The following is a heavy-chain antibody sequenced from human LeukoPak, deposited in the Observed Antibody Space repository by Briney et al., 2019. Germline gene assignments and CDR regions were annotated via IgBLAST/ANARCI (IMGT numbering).Heavy chain of an antibody. D-gene: IGHD6-6*01. CDR3: ARSVAARRGGYFDY. J-gene: IGHJ4*02. CDR1: GGSISSGGYY. CDR2: IYYSGST. V-gene: IGHV4-31*03. Sequence: PSETLSLTCTVSGGSISSGGYYWSWIRQHPGKGLEWIGYIYYSGSTYYNPSLKSRVTISVDASKNQFSLKLSSVTAADTAVYYCARSVAARRGGYFDYWGQGTLVTVSS.